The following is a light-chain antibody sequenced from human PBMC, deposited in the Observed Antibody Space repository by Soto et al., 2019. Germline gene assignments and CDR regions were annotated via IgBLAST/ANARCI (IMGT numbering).Light chain of an antibody. CDR3: QQSYSTPVT. CDR1: QTISNW. J-gene: IGKJ1*01. Sequence: DIQMTQSPSTLSASVGDRVTITCRASQTISNWLAWYQQRPGKAPKLLIYKASSLESGVPSRFSSSGSGTDFTPTISSLQPEDFATYYCQQSYSTPVTFGQGTKVDIK. CDR2: KAS. V-gene: IGKV1-5*03.